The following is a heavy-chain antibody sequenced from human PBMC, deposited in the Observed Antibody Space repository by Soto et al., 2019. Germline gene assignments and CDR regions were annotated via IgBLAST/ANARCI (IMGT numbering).Heavy chain of an antibody. CDR3: AKEADISGYHPDY. CDR1: GFTFSSYA. J-gene: IGHJ4*02. Sequence: EVQLLESGGGLVQPGGSLRLSCAASGFTFSSYAMSWVRQAPGKGLEWVSVISGSGGSTHYADSVKGRSTISRDNSKNTRYLQVYSLRAEDTAVYYCAKEADISGYHPDYWGQGTQVTVSS. CDR2: ISGSGGST. V-gene: IGHV3-23*01. D-gene: IGHD3-22*01.